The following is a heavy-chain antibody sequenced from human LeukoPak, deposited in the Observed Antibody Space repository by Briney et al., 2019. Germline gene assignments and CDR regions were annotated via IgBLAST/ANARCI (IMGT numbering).Heavy chain of an antibody. J-gene: IGHJ4*02. CDR3: ARVGESYGPYYYGSGGPDY. Sequence: GGSLRLSCAASGFTFSSYEMNWVRQAPGKGLEWISYISSSGSTIYYADSVKGRFTISRDNSKNTLYLEMNSLRAEDTAVYYCARVGESYGPYYYGSGGPDYWGQGTLVTVSS. D-gene: IGHD3-10*01. CDR1: GFTFSSYE. CDR2: ISSSGSTI. V-gene: IGHV3-48*03.